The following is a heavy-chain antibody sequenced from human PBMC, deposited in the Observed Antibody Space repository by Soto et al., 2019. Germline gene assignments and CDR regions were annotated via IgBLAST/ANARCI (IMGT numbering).Heavy chain of an antibody. Sequence: PGESLKISCNTSGYSFLNYWIGGVRQMAGKGREWVGMSYPGDSDARYSPSFQGQVPISADTSISTVYLQWSSLKASDPAMYYCARHIVDTSMTASFNYWGQGTQVTVSS. CDR2: SYPGDSDA. J-gene: IGHJ4*02. CDR3: ARHIVDTSMTASFNY. V-gene: IGHV5-51*01. D-gene: IGHD5-18*01. CDR1: GYSFLNYW.